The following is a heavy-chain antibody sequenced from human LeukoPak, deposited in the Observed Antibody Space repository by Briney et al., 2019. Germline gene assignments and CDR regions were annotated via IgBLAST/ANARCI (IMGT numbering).Heavy chain of an antibody. J-gene: IGHJ4*02. CDR1: GFTFSSYS. CDR2: ISSSSSTI. D-gene: IGHD3-3*01. V-gene: IGHV3-48*01. Sequence: PGGSLRLSCAASGFTFSSYSMNWVRQAPGKGLEWVSYISSSSSTIYYADSVKGRFTISRDNAKNSLYLQMNGLRAEDTAVYCCARDRAIFGVVSYYFDYWGQGTLVTVSS. CDR3: ARDRAIFGVVSYYFDY.